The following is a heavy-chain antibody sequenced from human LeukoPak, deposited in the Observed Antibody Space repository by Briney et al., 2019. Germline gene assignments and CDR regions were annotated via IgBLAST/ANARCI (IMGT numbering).Heavy chain of an antibody. D-gene: IGHD3-16*01. Sequence: SETLSLTCTVSGGSISSYYWSWIRQPPGKGLEWIGYIYYSGSTNYNPSLKSRVTISVDTSKNQFSLKLSSVTAADTAVYYCARHLGFPEYYYMDVWGKGTTVTVSS. CDR2: IYYSGST. CDR1: GGSISSYY. CDR3: ARHLGFPEYYYMDV. V-gene: IGHV4-59*08. J-gene: IGHJ6*03.